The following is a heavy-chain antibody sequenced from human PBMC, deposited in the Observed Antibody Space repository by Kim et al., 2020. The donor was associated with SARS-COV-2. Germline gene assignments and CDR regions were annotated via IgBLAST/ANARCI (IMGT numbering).Heavy chain of an antibody. CDR3: AKGKATGAVDWFDP. Sequence: AVSVPGRCTVSRDNSKYALSLQMNSLRVEDTALYYCAKGKATGAVDWFDPWGQGTLVTVSS. V-gene: IGHV3-23*01. J-gene: IGHJ5*02. D-gene: IGHD5-12*01.